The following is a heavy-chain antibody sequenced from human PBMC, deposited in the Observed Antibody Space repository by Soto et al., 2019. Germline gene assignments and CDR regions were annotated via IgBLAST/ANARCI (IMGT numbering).Heavy chain of an antibody. CDR2: IKQDGSQK. D-gene: IGHD4-17*01. V-gene: IGHV3-7*05. Sequence: EVQLVESGGGLVQPGGSLRLSCAASGFTLSNYWMNWVRQAPGKALEWVANIKQDGSQKNYVDSVKGRFTISRDNAKNSLSLQMNSLRAEDTAVYYCMTTVTTFGCWGQGTLVTVSS. CDR3: MTTVTTFGC. CDR1: GFTLSNYW. J-gene: IGHJ4*02.